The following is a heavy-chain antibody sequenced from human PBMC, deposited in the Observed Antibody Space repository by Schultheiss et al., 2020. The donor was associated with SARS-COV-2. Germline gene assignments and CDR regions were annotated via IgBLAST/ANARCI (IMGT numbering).Heavy chain of an antibody. Sequence: GGSLRLSCVGSGFYFSGAWMTWVRQAPGKGLEWVGRIISKGDGETTDYAAPVRGRFTISRDDSKNTLYLQMHSLQLEDTAVYYCIWDQYCPGGGCYVFPYWGQGTLVTVSS. CDR3: IWDQYCPGGGCYVFPY. V-gene: IGHV3-15*01. CDR1: GFYFSGAW. D-gene: IGHD2-8*02. CDR2: IISKGDGETT. J-gene: IGHJ4*02.